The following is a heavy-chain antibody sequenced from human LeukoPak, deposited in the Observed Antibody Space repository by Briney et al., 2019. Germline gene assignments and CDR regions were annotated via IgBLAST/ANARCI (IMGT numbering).Heavy chain of an antibody. CDR2: IIGSGGST. D-gene: IGHD2-2*02. V-gene: IGHV3-23*01. Sequence: GGSLRLSCAASGFTFSSYAMSWVRQAPGKGLEWVSAIIGSGGSTYYADSVKGRFTISRDNSKNTLYLQMNSLRAEDTAVYYCAKRDQLLYDYYYYYGMDVWGQGTTVTVSS. CDR1: GFTFSSYA. J-gene: IGHJ6*02. CDR3: AKRDQLLYDYYYYYGMDV.